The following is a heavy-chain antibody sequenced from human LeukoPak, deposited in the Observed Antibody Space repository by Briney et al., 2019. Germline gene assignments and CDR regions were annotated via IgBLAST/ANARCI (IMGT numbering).Heavy chain of an antibody. CDR1: GGTFSSYA. V-gene: IGHV1-69*05. D-gene: IGHD6-19*01. CDR2: IIPIFGTA. Sequence: ASVKVSCKASGGTFSSYAISWVRQAPGQGLEWMGGIIPIFGTANYAQKFQGRVTITTDGSTSTAYMELSSLRSEDTAVYYCTTDPHSSGWYEDYWGQGTLVTVSS. J-gene: IGHJ4*02. CDR3: TTDPHSSGWYEDY.